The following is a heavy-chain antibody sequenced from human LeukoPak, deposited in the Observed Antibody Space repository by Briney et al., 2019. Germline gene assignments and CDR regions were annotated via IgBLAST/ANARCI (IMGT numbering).Heavy chain of an antibody. CDR2: INPNSGGT. CDR3: ARDRILGDYMDV. CDR1: GYTYINYY. J-gene: IGHJ6*03. D-gene: IGHD2-8*02. Sequence: GSVKVSCKASGYTYINYYLHWVRQAPGQGLEWMGLINPNSGGTHYAQKFRDRLTINRNTPSSTDYAELSRLRSDDRAGYYCARDRILGDYMDV. V-gene: IGHV1-2*02.